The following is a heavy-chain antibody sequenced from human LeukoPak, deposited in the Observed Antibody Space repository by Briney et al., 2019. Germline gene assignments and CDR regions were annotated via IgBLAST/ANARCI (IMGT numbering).Heavy chain of an antibody. CDR1: GGTFISYA. CDR2: IIPIFGTA. Sequence: SVKVSCKASGGTFISYAISWVRQAPGQGLEWMGGIIPIFGTANYAQKFQGRVTITADESTSTAYMELSSLRSEDTAVYYCARDGGYYDSSGIPYWGQGTLVTVSS. CDR3: ARDGGYYDSSGIPY. J-gene: IGHJ4*02. V-gene: IGHV1-69*13. D-gene: IGHD3-22*01.